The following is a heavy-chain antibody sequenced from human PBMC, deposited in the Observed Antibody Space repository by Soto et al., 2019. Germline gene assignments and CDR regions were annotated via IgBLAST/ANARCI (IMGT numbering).Heavy chain of an antibody. CDR1: GYTFTSYY. J-gene: IGHJ4*02. V-gene: IGHV1-46*04. Sequence: QVQLVQSGGEVKKPGASVKVSCKASGYTFTSYYVHWVRQAPGQGLEWMGIINPSGGSTSYAQKLQGRVTMTRDTSTSTVYMELTSLRSEDTAVYYCARGAELATIRDYFDYWGQGTLVTASS. CDR3: ARGAELATIRDYFDY. CDR2: INPSGGST. D-gene: IGHD5-12*01.